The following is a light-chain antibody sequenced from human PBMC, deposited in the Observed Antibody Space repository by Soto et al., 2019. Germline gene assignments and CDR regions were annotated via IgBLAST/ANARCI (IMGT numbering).Light chain of an antibody. CDR2: WAS. J-gene: IGKJ5*01. CDR1: QSVLYSSNNKNY. Sequence: DIVMTQSPDSLAVSLGERATINCKSSQSVLYSSNNKNYLAWFQQKPGQPPRLLISWASDRVSGVPDRFRGSGSETDFALTISSLQAEDVAVYYCQQYHSGPISFGQGTRLEIK. V-gene: IGKV4-1*01. CDR3: QQYHSGPIS.